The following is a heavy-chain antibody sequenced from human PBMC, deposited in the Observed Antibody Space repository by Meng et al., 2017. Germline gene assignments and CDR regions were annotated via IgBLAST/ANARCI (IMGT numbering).Heavy chain of an antibody. CDR1: GGSISSSSYY. CDR3: AREAGSLEAFDI. D-gene: IGHD1-26*01. Sequence: SETLSLTCTVSGGSISSSSYYWGWIRQPPGKGLEWIGSIYYSGSTYYNPSLKSRVTISVDTSKNQFSLKLSSVTVADTAVYYCAREAGSLEAFDIWGQGTMVTVSS. J-gene: IGHJ3*02. V-gene: IGHV4-39*07. CDR2: IYYSGST.